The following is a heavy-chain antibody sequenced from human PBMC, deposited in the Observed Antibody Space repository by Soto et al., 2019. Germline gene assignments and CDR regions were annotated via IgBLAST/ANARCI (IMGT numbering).Heavy chain of an antibody. CDR1: GFTFTRYS. CDR2: ISSTTHYI. V-gene: IGHV3-21*06. J-gene: IGHJ4*02. Sequence: GGSLRLSCAASGFTFTRYSMNWVRQAPGKGLEWVSSISSTTHYIYYADSMRGRFTISRDNAKNAVYLEMNSLRAEDTAVYYCARESEDLTSNFDCWGQGTLVTVSS. CDR3: ARESEDLTSNFDC.